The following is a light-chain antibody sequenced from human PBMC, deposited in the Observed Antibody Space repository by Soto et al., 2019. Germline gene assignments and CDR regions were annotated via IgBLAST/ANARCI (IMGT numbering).Light chain of an antibody. CDR2: GVT. J-gene: IGLJ1*01. CDR3: ISYTDSSTYV. Sequence: QAARSQPRWVCGSTWQSVAISCTGTSNDVASNYRVSWYQQPPGTAPQLVIYGVTNRPSGVPDRFSGSRSGNTASLTISGLQAEDEADYFCISYTDSSTYVFGTGTKVTVL. V-gene: IGLV2-18*02. CDR1: SNDVASNYR.